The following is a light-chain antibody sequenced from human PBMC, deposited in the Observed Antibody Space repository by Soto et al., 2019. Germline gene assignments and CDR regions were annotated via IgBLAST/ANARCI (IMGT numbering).Light chain of an antibody. J-gene: IGKJ5*01. CDR3: QQRSNWPPIT. Sequence: IVLAQSPATLSLSPGESATLSCRASQSVSSYLAWYQQKPGQAPRLLIYDASTRATGIPARFSGSGSGTDFTLTISNLEPEDFAVYYCQQRSNWPPITFGQGTRLEIK. CDR1: QSVSSY. V-gene: IGKV3-11*01. CDR2: DAS.